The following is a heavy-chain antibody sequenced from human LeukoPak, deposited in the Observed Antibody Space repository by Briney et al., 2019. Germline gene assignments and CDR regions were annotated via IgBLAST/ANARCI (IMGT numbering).Heavy chain of an antibody. V-gene: IGHV1-2*02. D-gene: IGHD3-3*01. CDR2: INPKSGGT. CDR3: ATSGGTSGPELDY. J-gene: IGHJ4*02. Sequence: ASVKVSCKASGYTFTGYYMHWVRQAPGQGLEWMGWINPKSGGTNYAQKFQGRVTMTRDTSISTAYMEVSRMTSDDTAVYYCATSGGTSGPELDYWGQGTLATVSS. CDR1: GYTFTGYY.